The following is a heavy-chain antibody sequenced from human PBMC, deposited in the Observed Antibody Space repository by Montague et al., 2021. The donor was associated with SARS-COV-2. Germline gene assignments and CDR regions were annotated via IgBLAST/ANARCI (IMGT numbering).Heavy chain of an antibody. CDR1: GGSISSSSYY. Sequence: SETLSLTCTVSGGSISSSSYYWGWIRQPPGKGLEWIGSFYYSGSTYYNPSLKSRVTISVDTSKNQFPLKMSSVTAADTAVYYCARHLPGIVVAEPAAADYWGQGTLVTVSS. CDR3: ARHLPGIVVAEPAAADY. J-gene: IGHJ4*02. CDR2: FYYSGST. D-gene: IGHD6-19*01. V-gene: IGHV4-39*01.